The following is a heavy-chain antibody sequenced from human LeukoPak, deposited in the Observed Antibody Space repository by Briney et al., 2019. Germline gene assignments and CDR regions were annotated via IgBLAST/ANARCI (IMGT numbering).Heavy chain of an antibody. D-gene: IGHD3-22*01. Sequence: PSETLSLTCAVYGGPFSGYYWSWIRQPPGKGLEWIGEINHSGSTNYNPSLKSRVTISVDTSKNQFSLKLSSVTAADTAVYYCARESHYYYDSSGYPEFDYWGQGTLVTVSS. CDR1: GGPFSGYY. V-gene: IGHV4-34*01. CDR2: INHSGST. J-gene: IGHJ4*02. CDR3: ARESHYYYDSSGYPEFDY.